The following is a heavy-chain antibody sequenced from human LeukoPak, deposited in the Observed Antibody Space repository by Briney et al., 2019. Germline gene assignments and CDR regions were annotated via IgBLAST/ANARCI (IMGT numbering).Heavy chain of an antibody. J-gene: IGHJ4*02. Sequence: PSETLSLTCAVSGYFISSDYHWGWIRQPPGKGLEWIGTIYHIGSTYYNPSLKSRVIISVDTSKNQFSLKLNSVTAADTAVYYCARIYCTGGSCYHHDYWGQGTLVTVSS. V-gene: IGHV4-38-2*01. CDR2: IYHIGST. CDR3: ARIYCTGGSCYHHDY. CDR1: GYFISSDYH. D-gene: IGHD2-15*01.